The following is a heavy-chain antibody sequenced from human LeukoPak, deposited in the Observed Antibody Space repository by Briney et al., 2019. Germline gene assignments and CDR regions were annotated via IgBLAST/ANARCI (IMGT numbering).Heavy chain of an antibody. CDR2: IRSKAYGGTT. Sequence: GGSLRLSCTTSGFTFGEYAMSWVRQAPGKGLEWVGFIRSKAYGGTTEYAASVKGRFTVSRDDSKSIAYLQMNSLKTADTSVYYCTRAAGGKAVGYFDYWGQGILVTVSS. D-gene: IGHD2-15*01. V-gene: IGHV3-49*04. J-gene: IGHJ4*02. CDR1: GFTFGEYA. CDR3: TRAAGGKAVGYFDY.